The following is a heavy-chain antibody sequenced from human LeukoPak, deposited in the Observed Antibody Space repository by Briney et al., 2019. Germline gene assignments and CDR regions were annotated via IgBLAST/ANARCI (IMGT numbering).Heavy chain of an antibody. CDR2: IRYDGNNQ. V-gene: IGHV3-30*02. Sequence: GWSLRLSCAASGFTLSSYGMHWVRQAPGKGLEWVAFIRYDGNNQYYADSVKGRFTISRDNSKNTLYLQMNSLRAEDTAVYYCAKDDPVRGVTFGGQGTLVTVSS. J-gene: IGHJ4*02. D-gene: IGHD3-10*01. CDR1: GFTLSSYG. CDR3: AKDDPVRGVTF.